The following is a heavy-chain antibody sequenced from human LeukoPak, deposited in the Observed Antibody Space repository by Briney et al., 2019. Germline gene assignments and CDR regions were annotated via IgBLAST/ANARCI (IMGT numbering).Heavy chain of an antibody. CDR2: INPSGGST. CDR3: AREGSLDYDFWSGYWAYYGMDV. J-gene: IGHJ6*02. D-gene: IGHD3-3*01. Sequence: GASVKVSCKASGYTFTSYYMHWVRQAPGQGLEWMGIINPSGGSTSYAQKFQGRVTMTRDTSTSTVYMELSSLRSEDTAVYYCAREGSLDYDFWSGYWAYYGMDVWGQGTTVTVSS. CDR1: GYTFTSYY. V-gene: IGHV1-46*01.